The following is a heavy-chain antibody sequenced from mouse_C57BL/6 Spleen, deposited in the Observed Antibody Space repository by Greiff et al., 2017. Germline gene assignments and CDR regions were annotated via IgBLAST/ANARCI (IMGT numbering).Heavy chain of an antibody. D-gene: IGHD1-1*02. CDR2: LYIGTGDT. CDR3: ASRRIYGGSHYFDY. J-gene: IGHJ2*01. CDR1: GYTFTNYC. Sequence: VQLQQSGPELVRPGSSVKMSCKTSGYTFTNYCINWVQQRPGQGLEWICYLYIGTGDTYSNEPFKGKATLTADTSSSTAYMQRSSLTSEDSAGYCCASRRIYGGSHYFDYWGQGTTLTVSS. V-gene: IGHV1-58*01.